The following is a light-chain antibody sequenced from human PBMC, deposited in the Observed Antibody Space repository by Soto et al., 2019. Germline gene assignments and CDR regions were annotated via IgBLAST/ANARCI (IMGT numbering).Light chain of an antibody. CDR3: QQDNNRPFS. J-gene: IGKJ5*01. CDR1: QGVTTN. Sequence: SPATLSVSPGERATLSCRAGQGVTTNFAWYQQKSGQSPRLLIYDVSIRATGVPARFSGTGSETDFTLTISGLQSEDSAVYFCQQDNNRPFSFGQGTRLEIK. V-gene: IGKV3-15*01. CDR2: DVS.